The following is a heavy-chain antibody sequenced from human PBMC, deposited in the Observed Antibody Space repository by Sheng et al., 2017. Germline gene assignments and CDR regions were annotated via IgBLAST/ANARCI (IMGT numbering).Heavy chain of an antibody. V-gene: IGHV4-38-2*02. CDR2: IHHSGTT. D-gene: IGHD6-13*01. CDR3: ARPIAAGDFYDAFDI. Sequence: QVQLQESGPGLVKPLEALSLTCTVSGYSISSGYYWGWIRQPPGKGLEWIATIHHSGTTFYNPSLKSRITVSVDTSKNQFSLKLSSVTAADTAVYFCARPIAAGDFYDAFDIWGQRDKWSPSL. J-gene: IGHJ3*02. CDR1: GYSISSGYY.